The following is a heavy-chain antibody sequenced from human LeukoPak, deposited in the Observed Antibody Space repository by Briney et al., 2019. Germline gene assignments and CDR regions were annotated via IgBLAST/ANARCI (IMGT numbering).Heavy chain of an antibody. V-gene: IGHV4-59*07. D-gene: IGHD6-13*01. CDR1: SRSMNFYY. CDR2: IYCSGST. Sequence: SDPLSLMCTVWSRSMNFYYRRCLRQPPGKGLEGIGYIYCSGSTNYNPSLKSRVTISVDTAKNQFSLKLSSVTAADTAVYYCATWSISSWSFDYWGQGTLVTVSS. CDR3: ATWSISSWSFDY. J-gene: IGHJ4*02.